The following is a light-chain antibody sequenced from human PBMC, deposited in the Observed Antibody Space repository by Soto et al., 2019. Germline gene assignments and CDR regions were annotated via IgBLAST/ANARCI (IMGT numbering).Light chain of an antibody. Sequence: QSALTQPASVSGSPGQSITISCTGTSSDVGSYNLVSWYQQHPGKAPKLMIYAVDKRPSGVSNRFSGSKSGNTASLTISGLQAEDEGDYYCCSYAGSSTQVFGGGTKLTVL. V-gene: IGLV2-23*02. J-gene: IGLJ2*01. CDR3: CSYAGSSTQV. CDR2: AVD. CDR1: SSDVGSYNL.